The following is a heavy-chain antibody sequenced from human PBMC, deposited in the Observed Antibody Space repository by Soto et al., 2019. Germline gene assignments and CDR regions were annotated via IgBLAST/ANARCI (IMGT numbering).Heavy chain of an antibody. CDR1: GFTFSSYG. D-gene: IGHD3-22*01. Sequence: QVQLVESGGGVVQPGRSLRLSCAASGFTFSSYGMHWVRQAPGKGLEWVAVISYDGINKYYTDSVKGRFTISRDNSKNMLFLQMNSLRADDTAVYYCAKDLRTPGPFYYDSSGYLPRDSWGQGTLVTVSS. V-gene: IGHV3-30*18. J-gene: IGHJ4*02. CDR2: ISYDGINK. CDR3: AKDLRTPGPFYYDSSGYLPRDS.